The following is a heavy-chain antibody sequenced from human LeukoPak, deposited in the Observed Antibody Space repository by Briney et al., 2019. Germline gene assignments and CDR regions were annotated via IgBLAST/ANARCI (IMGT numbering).Heavy chain of an antibody. J-gene: IGHJ4*02. CDR3: ARGEWDDSSGYPYDY. V-gene: IGHV3-11*01. CDR2: ISRTGNTI. Sequence: GGSLRLSCTASGFIFNDYYMSWIRQTPGKGLEWLSYISRTGNTIYYRDSVKGRFTISRDNANNQLHLQMDNLRAEDTAVYYCARGEWDDSSGYPYDYWGQGTLVTVSS. CDR1: GFIFNDYY. D-gene: IGHD3-22*01.